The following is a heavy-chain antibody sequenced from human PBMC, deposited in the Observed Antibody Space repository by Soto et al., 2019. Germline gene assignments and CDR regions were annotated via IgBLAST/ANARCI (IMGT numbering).Heavy chain of an antibody. Sequence: ASVKVSCKASGFTFTRSAVQWVRQARGQRLEWIGWIVVGSGNTNYAQKFQERVTITRDMSTSTAYMELSSLRSDDTAVYYCAAESHYYGSGSRNNYWGQGTLVTVSS. CDR1: GFTFTRSA. V-gene: IGHV1-58*01. D-gene: IGHD3-10*01. J-gene: IGHJ4*02. CDR2: IVVGSGNT. CDR3: AAESHYYGSGSRNNY.